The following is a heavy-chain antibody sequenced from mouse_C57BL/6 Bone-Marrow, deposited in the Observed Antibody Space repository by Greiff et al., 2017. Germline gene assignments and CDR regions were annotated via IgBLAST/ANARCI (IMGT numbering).Heavy chain of an antibody. CDR3: ALYGSFYYFEY. Sequence: QVHVKQSGPELVKPGASVKISCKASGYAFSSSWMNWVKQRPGKGLEWIGRIYPGDGDTNYNGKFKGKATLTADKSSSTAYMQLSSLTSEDSAVYFCALYGSFYYFEYWGKGTTLTVSS. V-gene: IGHV1-82*01. CDR1: GYAFSSSW. D-gene: IGHD1-1*01. J-gene: IGHJ2*01. CDR2: IYPGDGDT.